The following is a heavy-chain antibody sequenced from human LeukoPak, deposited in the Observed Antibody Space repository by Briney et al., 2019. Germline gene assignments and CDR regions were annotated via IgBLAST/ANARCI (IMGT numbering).Heavy chain of an antibody. Sequence: TGGSLRLSYAASGNYWMHWVRQVPGKGLVWVSHINSDGSWTSYADSVKGRFTISKDNAKSTVYLQMNSLRAEDTAVYYCVSFYETYWGRGTLVTVSS. V-gene: IGHV3-74*01. D-gene: IGHD5/OR15-5a*01. CDR1: GNYW. CDR3: VSFYETY. CDR2: INSDGSWT. J-gene: IGHJ4*02.